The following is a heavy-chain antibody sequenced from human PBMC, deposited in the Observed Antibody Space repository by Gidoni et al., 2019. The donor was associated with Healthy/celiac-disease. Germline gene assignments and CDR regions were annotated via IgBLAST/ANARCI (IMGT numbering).Heavy chain of an antibody. CDR3: ARVPYSSSSRNGMDV. V-gene: IGHV3-30*04. CDR1: AFTFSSYA. D-gene: IGHD6-6*01. Sequence: QVQLVESGGGVVQPGRSLRLSCAASAFTFSSYAMHWVRQAPGKGLVWGAVISYDGSNKYYADSVKGRFTISRDNSKNTLYLQMNSLRAEDTAVYYCARVPYSSSSRNGMDVWGQGTTVTVSS. J-gene: IGHJ6*02. CDR2: ISYDGSNK.